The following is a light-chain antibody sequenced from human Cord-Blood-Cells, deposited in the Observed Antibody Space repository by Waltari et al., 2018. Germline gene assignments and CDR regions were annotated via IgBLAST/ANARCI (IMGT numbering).Light chain of an antibody. Sequence: IVMTQSPATLSVSPGERAPLSCGTPRSGSSNLAWYQQKPGQAPRLLIYGASTRATGIPARFSGSGSGTEFTLTISSLQSEDFAVYYCQQYNNWPFTFGPGTKVDIK. V-gene: IGKV3D-15*01. CDR2: GAS. CDR3: QQYNNWPFT. CDR1: RSGSSN. J-gene: IGKJ3*01.